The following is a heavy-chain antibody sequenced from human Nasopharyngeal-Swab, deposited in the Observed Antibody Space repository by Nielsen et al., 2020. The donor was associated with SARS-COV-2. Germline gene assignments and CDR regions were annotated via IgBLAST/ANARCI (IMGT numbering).Heavy chain of an antibody. Sequence: ASVKVSCKASGYTFTTYDINWLRQATGQGLEWMGWMTPNNGATGYAQKFQGRVTLTWDTSISTAYMELSGLRSEDTAVYYCTRGVPDFGYWGQGTLVTVSS. V-gene: IGHV1-8*01. J-gene: IGHJ4*02. CDR1: GYTFTTYD. CDR2: MTPNNGAT. CDR3: TRGVPDFGY.